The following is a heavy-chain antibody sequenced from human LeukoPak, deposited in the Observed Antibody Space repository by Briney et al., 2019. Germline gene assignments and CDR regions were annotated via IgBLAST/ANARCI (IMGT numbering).Heavy chain of an antibody. J-gene: IGHJ6*02. Sequence: SVKVSCKASGGTFSSYAISWVRQAPRQGLEWMGGIIPIFGTANYAQKFQGRVTITADESTSTAYMELSSLRSEDTAVYYCARANRFLEWLPRTQDYYYYGMDVWGQGTTVTVSS. CDR3: ARANRFLEWLPRTQDYYYYGMDV. CDR1: GGTFSSYA. CDR2: IIPIFGTA. D-gene: IGHD3-3*01. V-gene: IGHV1-69*13.